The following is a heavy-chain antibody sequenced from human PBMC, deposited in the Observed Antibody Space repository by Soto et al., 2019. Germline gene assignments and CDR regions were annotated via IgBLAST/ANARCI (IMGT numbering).Heavy chain of an antibody. CDR2: ISGSGGTT. CDR3: AKSPQVISTSFDF. V-gene: IGHV3-23*01. J-gene: IGHJ4*02. CDR1: GFTFSSYA. Sequence: PGGSLRLSCVASGFTFSSYALNWVRQAPGRGLEWVSAISGSGGTTYYADSVKGRFTISRDNSKNTLFLQMNSLRAEDAAIYYCAKSPQVISTSFDFWGQASQVTVSS. D-gene: IGHD3-22*01.